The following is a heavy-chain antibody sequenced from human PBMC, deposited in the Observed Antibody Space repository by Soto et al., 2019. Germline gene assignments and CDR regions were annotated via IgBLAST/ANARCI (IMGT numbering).Heavy chain of an antibody. D-gene: IGHD2-8*01. CDR3: VEVYGKGDV. Sequence: EVQLLQSGGGLVQPGASLRLSCAASVFTFSTYAMNWVRQAPGNGLEWVSAISGSGGSIHYADSVKGRFTIAGDNSKNRLYLQLDSLRVEDTAVYHCVEVYGKGDVWGEGTTATICS. J-gene: IGHJ6*02. CDR1: VFTFSTYA. V-gene: IGHV3-23*01. CDR2: ISGSGGSI.